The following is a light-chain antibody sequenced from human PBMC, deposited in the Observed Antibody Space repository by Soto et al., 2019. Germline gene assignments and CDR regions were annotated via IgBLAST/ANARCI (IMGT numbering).Light chain of an antibody. CDR2: KVS. Sequence: DIQMTQSPSTLSASVGDRVTITCRASQSLNDWLAWFQQKPGKAPKVVIYKVSNLESGVPSRFSGSGSGTEFTLTICSLQPDYFATYYCQQYKSNPWTFGQGTKVEIK. V-gene: IGKV1-5*03. CDR1: QSLNDW. J-gene: IGKJ1*01. CDR3: QQYKSNPWT.